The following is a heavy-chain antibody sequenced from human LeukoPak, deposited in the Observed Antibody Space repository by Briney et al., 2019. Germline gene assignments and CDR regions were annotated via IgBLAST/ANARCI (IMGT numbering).Heavy chain of an antibody. CDR1: GFTFRSYS. CDR2: ISSSSTYI. J-gene: IGHJ4*02. D-gene: IGHD3-16*01. CDR3: ARDLSLRAPGGFDY. V-gene: IGHV3-21*01. Sequence: KSGGSLRLSCAASGFTFRSYSMNWVRQAPGKGLEWVSTISSSSTYIYYADSVKGRFTISRDNAENSVYLQMDSLRGDDTAVYYCARDLSLRAPGGFDYWGQGTLVTVSS.